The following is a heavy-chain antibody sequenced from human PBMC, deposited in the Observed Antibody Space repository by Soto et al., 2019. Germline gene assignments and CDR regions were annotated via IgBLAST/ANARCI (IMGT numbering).Heavy chain of an antibody. V-gene: IGHV3-74*01. CDR1: GFTFTNYW. J-gene: IGHJ4*02. D-gene: IGHD1-7*01. CDR3: VRDLPTVLELFDF. Sequence: PGGSLRLSCAASGFTFTNYWMHWVRQAPGKGLVWISRISNDGSDTNYADSVNGRFTISRDNVKNTVHLQMNSLRAEDTAVYYCVRDLPTVLELFDFWGQGTVVTVSS. CDR2: ISNDGSDT.